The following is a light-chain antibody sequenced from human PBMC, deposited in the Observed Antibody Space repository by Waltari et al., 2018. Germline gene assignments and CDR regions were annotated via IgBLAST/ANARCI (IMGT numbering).Light chain of an antibody. CDR2: EGT. J-gene: IGLJ2*01. Sequence: VSWYQKHPGNAPKLIIFEGTRWPSGVSNRFSGSKSGNTASLTIFGLQAEDEADYYCASYTSTRTVVFGGGTRVTVL. V-gene: IGLV2-14*02. CDR3: ASYTSTRTVV.